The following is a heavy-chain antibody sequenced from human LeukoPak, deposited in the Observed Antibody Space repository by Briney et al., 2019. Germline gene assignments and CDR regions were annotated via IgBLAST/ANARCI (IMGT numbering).Heavy chain of an antibody. J-gene: IGHJ4*02. V-gene: IGHV4-39*07. CDR2: INHSGST. CDR3: ARALQPLTYFDY. CDR1: GGSISSGGYY. D-gene: IGHD5-18*01. Sequence: SETLSLTCTVSGGSISSGGYYWSWIRQPPGKGLEWIGEINHSGSTNYNPSLKSRVTISVDKSKNQFSLKLSSVTAADTAVYYCARALQPLTYFDYWGQGTLVTVSS.